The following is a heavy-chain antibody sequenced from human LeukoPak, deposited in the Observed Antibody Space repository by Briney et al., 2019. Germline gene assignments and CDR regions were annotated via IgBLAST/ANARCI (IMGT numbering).Heavy chain of an antibody. Sequence: GGSLRLSCAASGFSFSTYWMSWVRQAPGKPLEWVANIDQVGSEKYYVDSVQGRFTISRDNGKNSLYLQMNSMRAEDTAVYYCARDHCSGGSCYFDYWGQGTLVTVSS. CDR3: ARDHCSGGSCYFDY. J-gene: IGHJ4*02. D-gene: IGHD2-15*01. CDR1: GFSFSTYW. V-gene: IGHV3-7*05. CDR2: IDQVGSEK.